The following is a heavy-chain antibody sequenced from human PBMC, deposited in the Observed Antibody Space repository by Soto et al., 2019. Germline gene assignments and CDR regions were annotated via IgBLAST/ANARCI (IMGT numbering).Heavy chain of an antibody. CDR2: ISYSEST. V-gene: IGHV4-31*03. Sequence: SETLSLTCTFSVGSISSRGYYCSWIRQFPWKGLEWIGYISYSESTDYNPSLKSRVTISADTSKNQFSLKLSSVTAADTAVYYCAGGNDYAKIGYWGQGAQVNVSS. D-gene: IGHD4-17*01. CDR3: AGGNDYAKIGY. J-gene: IGHJ4*02. CDR1: VGSISSRGYY.